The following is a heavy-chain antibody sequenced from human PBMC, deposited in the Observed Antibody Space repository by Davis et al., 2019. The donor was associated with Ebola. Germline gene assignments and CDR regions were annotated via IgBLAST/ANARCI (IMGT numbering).Heavy chain of an antibody. D-gene: IGHD6-13*01. CDR2: ISAYNGNT. Sequence: ASVKVSCKASGYTFTNYGISWVRQAPGQGLEWMGWISAYNGNTNYAQKLQGRVTMTTDTSTSTAYMELRSLRSDDPAVYYCATAGRTYIAAAGTSVWGQGTLVTVSS. J-gene: IGHJ4*02. V-gene: IGHV1-18*01. CDR1: GYTFTNYG. CDR3: ATAGRTYIAAAGTSV.